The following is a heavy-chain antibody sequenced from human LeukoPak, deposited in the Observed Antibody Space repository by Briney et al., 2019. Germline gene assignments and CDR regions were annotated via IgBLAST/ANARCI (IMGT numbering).Heavy chain of an antibody. J-gene: IGHJ4*02. D-gene: IGHD3-22*01. CDR2: INSDGSST. V-gene: IGHV3-74*01. CDR1: GFTFSSYW. CDR3: ARSYCYDSSGYNYFDY. Sequence: PGGSLRLSCAASGFTFSSYWMHWVRQAPGKGLVWVSRINSDGSSTSYADSVKGRFTISRDNAKNTLYLQMNSLRAEDTAVYYCARSYCYDSSGYNYFDYWGQGTLVTVSS.